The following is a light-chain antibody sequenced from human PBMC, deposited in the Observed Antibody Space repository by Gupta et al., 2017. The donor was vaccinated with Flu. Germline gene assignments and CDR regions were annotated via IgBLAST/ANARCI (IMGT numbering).Light chain of an antibody. CDR1: SASIADTY. J-gene: IGLJ2*01. V-gene: IGLV6-57*03. CDR2: YEN. CDR3: PCYDKNSHSV. Sequence: FILTQPHSVSESPGKTVTISCPRSSASIADTYVQCYQQRPASAPPTVIVYENNRPSRVPPRFSCDIDSSSPSALLNTSGQKTEDAAYYCCPCYDKNSHSVFGGGTKLTVL.